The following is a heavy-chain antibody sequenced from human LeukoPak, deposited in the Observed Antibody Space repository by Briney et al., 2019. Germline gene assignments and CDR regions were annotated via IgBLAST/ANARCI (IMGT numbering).Heavy chain of an antibody. J-gene: IGHJ5*02. CDR2: IYYSGST. CDR3: ARERTTIVGAGWFDP. D-gene: IGHD1-26*01. Sequence: SETLSLTCTVSGGSISSSSDYWGWIRQPPGKGLEWIGSIYYSGSTYYNPSLKSRVTISVDTSKNQFSLKLSSVTAADTAVYYCARERTTIVGAGWFDPWGQGTLVTVSS. CDR1: GGSISSSSDY. V-gene: IGHV4-39*07.